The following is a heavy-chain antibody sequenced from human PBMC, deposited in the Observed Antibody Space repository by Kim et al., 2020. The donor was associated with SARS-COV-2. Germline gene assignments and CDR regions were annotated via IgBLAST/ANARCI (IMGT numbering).Heavy chain of an antibody. D-gene: IGHD6-13*01. Sequence: ASVKVSCKASGYTFTSYGISWVRQAPGQGLEWMGWISAYNGNTNYAQKLQGRVTMTTDTSTSTAYMELRSLRSDDTAVYYCARDPRGYSSSWYGRDYYYYGMDVWGQGPTVTVSS. CDR2: ISAYNGNT. CDR1: GYTFTSYG. CDR3: ARDPRGYSSSWYGRDYYYYGMDV. V-gene: IGHV1-18*04. J-gene: IGHJ6*02.